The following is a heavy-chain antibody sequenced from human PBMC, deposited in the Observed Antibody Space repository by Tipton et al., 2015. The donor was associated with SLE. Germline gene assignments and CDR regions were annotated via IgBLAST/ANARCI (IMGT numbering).Heavy chain of an antibody. CDR3: AREGRYPYYYYYMDV. V-gene: IGHV4-39*07. J-gene: IGHJ6*03. Sequence: TLSLTCTVSGDSISSSGYYWGWIRQPPGKGLEWIGSIDYTGNTHYNPSLKSRATISVDTSKNQFSLKLSSVTAADTAVYYCAREGRYPYYYYYMDVWGKGTTVTVSS. D-gene: IGHD2-2*01. CDR2: IDYTGNT. CDR1: GDSISSSGYY.